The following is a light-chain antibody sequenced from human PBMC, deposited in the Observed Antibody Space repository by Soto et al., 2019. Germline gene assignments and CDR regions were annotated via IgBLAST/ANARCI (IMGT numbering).Light chain of an antibody. CDR1: QGIRND. J-gene: IGKJ4*01. CDR2: ATS. V-gene: IGKV1-17*01. Sequence: DIQMTQSPSSLSASVGDRVTMTCRASQGIRNDLAWYQQKPGTASKRLIYATSTLHSGVPSRFSGSGTGTELTLTISSLQPEDFATYYCLQYNSYPYTFGGGTKVEIK. CDR3: LQYNSYPYT.